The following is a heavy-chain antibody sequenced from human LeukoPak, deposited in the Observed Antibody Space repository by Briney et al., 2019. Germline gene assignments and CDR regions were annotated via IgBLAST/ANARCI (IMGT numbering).Heavy chain of an antibody. J-gene: IGHJ4*02. CDR3: ARDGVLWLYYFDY. CDR1: GFTFSSYS. V-gene: IGHV3-21*01. Sequence: AGGSLRLSCAASGFTFSSYSMNWVRQAPGKGLEWVSSISSSSSYIYYADSVKGRFTISRDNAKNSLYLQMNSLRAEDTAVYYCARDGVLWLYYFDYWGQGTLVTVSS. D-gene: IGHD2-21*01. CDR2: ISSSSSYI.